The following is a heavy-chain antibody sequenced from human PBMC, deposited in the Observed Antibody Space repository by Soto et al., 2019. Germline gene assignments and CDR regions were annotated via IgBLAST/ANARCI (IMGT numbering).Heavy chain of an antibody. CDR2: IDPSDSYT. D-gene: IGHD3-22*01. Sequence: GESLKISCKGSGYSFTSYWISWVRQMPGKGLEWIGRIDPSDSYTNYSPSFQGHVTISADKSISTAYLQWSSLKASDTAMYYCAVGRSSGYYYVLWDYWGQGTLVTVSS. CDR3: AVGRSSGYYYVLWDY. J-gene: IGHJ4*02. CDR1: GYSFTSYW. V-gene: IGHV5-10-1*01.